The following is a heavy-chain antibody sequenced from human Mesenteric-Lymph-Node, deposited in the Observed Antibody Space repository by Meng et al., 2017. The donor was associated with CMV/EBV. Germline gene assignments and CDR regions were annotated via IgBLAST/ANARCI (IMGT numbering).Heavy chain of an antibody. Sequence: GESLKISCAASGFTVISNYLSWVRQAPGKGLEWVSIIYTGGTTYYADSVKGRFTISRDNSKNALFFQLSSLRPEDTAVYYCARHTVIADYYYGMDVWGPGTTVTVSS. CDR2: IYTGGTT. V-gene: IGHV3-66*02. D-gene: IGHD2/OR15-2a*01. CDR1: GFTVISNY. J-gene: IGHJ6*02. CDR3: ARHTVIADYYYGMDV.